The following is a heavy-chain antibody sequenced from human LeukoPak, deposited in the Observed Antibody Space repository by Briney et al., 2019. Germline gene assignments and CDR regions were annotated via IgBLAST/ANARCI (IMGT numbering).Heavy chain of an antibody. CDR1: GGSFSGYY. CDR2: INHSGST. V-gene: IGHV4-34*01. Sequence: SETLSLTCAVYGGSFSGYYWSWIRQPPGKGLEWIGEINHSGSTNYNPSLKSRVTISVDTSKSQFSLKLSSVTAADTAVYYCARGGQTVLRYFDWLPPMYYYGMDVWGQGTTVTVSS. CDR3: ARGGQTVLRYFDWLPPMYYYGMDV. D-gene: IGHD3-9*01. J-gene: IGHJ6*02.